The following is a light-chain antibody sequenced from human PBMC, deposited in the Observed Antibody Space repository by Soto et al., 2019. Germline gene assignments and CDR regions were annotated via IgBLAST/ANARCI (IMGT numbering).Light chain of an antibody. Sequence: QSVLTQPRSVSGSPGQSVTISCTGTSSDVGGYNYVSWHQQHSGKAPKLMIYDINKRSAGVPDRFSGSKSGNTATLTISGLQAEDEADYYCCSYAGTYNFYVFGSGTKVTVL. CDR3: CSYAGTYNFYV. V-gene: IGLV2-11*01. CDR2: DIN. CDR1: SSDVGGYNY. J-gene: IGLJ1*01.